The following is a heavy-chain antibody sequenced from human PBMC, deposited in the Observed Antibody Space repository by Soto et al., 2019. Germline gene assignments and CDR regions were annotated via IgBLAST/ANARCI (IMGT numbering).Heavy chain of an antibody. Sequence: SLRLSCAGSGFAFGDSAMHWVRQAPGKGLEWVAGISWNSGAKGYADSVKGRFTISRDNAKKSLYLQMNTLRPEDMALYYCAKAPYAGYFYYFDSWGQGTLVTVSS. CDR2: ISWNSGAK. V-gene: IGHV3-9*03. CDR3: AKAPYAGYFYYFDS. CDR1: GFAFGDSA. D-gene: IGHD5-12*01. J-gene: IGHJ4*02.